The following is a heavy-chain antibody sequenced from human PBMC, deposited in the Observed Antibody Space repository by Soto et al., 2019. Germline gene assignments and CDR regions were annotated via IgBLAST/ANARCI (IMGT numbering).Heavy chain of an antibody. D-gene: IGHD2-15*01. CDR1: GFTFSTYT. V-gene: IGHV3-30-3*01. J-gene: IGHJ5*02. CDR3: ARDGCSGSNCLNWFDP. Sequence: GGSLRLSCAASGFTFSTYTMHWVRQAPGKGLEWVAVISYDGSNKYYADSVKGRFTISRDNSKNSLYLQMNSLRAEDTAVYYCARDGCSGSNCLNWFDPWGQGTLVTVSS. CDR2: ISYDGSNK.